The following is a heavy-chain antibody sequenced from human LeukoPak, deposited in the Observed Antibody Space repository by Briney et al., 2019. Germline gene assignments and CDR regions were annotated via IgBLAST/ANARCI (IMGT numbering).Heavy chain of an antibody. J-gene: IGHJ6*03. V-gene: IGHV1-2*02. D-gene: IGHD6-19*01. CDR1: GYTFTGYY. CDR3: ARAVAVGFGYSYYYMDV. Sequence: ASVKVSCKASGYTFTGYYMHWVRQAPGQGLEWMGWINPNSGGTNYAQKFQGRVTMTRDTSISTAYMELSRLRSDDTAVYYCARAVAVGFGYSYYYMDVWGKGTTVTVSS. CDR2: INPNSGGT.